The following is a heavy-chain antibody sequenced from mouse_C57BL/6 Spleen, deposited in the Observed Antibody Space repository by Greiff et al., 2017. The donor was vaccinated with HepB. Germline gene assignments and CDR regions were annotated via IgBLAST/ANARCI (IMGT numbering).Heavy chain of an antibody. CDR3: ARVLITTVVEGFAY. Sequence: QVQLQQPGAELVKPGASVKLSCKASGYTFTSYWMQWVTQRPGQGLEWIGEIAPSDSYTNYNQKFKGKATLTVDTSSSTAYMQLSSLTSEDSAVYYCARVLITTVVEGFAYWGQGTLGTVSA. J-gene: IGHJ3*01. CDR2: IAPSDSYT. CDR1: GYTFTSYW. D-gene: IGHD1-1*01. V-gene: IGHV1-50*01.